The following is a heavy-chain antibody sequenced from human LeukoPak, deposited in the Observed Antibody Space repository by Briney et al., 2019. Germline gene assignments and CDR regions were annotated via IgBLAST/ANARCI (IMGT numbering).Heavy chain of an antibody. D-gene: IGHD3-9*01. CDR3: AKANYDILTGYFPTHDY. V-gene: IGHV3-21*01. J-gene: IGHJ4*02. Sequence: GGSLRLSCAASGFTFSSYSMNWVRQAPGKGLEWVSSISSSSSYIYYADSVKGRFTISRDNAKNSLYLQMNSLRAEDTAVYYCAKANYDILTGYFPTHDYWGQGTLGTVSS. CDR2: ISSSSSYI. CDR1: GFTFSSYS.